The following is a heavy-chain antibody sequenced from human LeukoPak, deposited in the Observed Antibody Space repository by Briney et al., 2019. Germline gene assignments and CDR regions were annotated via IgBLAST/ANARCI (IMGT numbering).Heavy chain of an antibody. CDR3: ARESRHCSSTSCYVRYFDY. CDR2: IYSGGST. Sequence: PGGSLRLSCAASGFTVSSNYMSWVRQAPGKGLVWVSVIYSGGSTYYADSVKGRFTISRDNSKNTLYLQMNSLRAEDTAVYYCARESRHCSSTSCYVRYFDYWGQGTLVTVSS. D-gene: IGHD2-2*01. J-gene: IGHJ4*02. CDR1: GFTVSSNY. V-gene: IGHV3-53*01.